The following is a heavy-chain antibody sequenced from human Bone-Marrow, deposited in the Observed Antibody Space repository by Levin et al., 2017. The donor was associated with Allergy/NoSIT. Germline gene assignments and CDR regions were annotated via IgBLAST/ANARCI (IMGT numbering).Heavy chain of an antibody. J-gene: IGHJ3*02. V-gene: IGHV4-59*01. CDR1: GGSISSYY. CDR3: ARSDSWGSGTYTHFDAFDI. D-gene: IGHD3-10*01. Sequence: GSLRLSCTVSGGSISSYYWSWIRQPPGKGLEWIGYIYYSGSTNYNPSLKSRVIISVDTSKNQFSLKLSSVTAADTAVYHCARSDSWGSGTYTHFDAFDIWGQVTMVTVSS. CDR2: IYYSGST.